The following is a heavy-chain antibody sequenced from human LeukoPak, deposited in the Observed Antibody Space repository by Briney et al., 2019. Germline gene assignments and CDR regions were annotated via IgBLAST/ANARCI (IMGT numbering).Heavy chain of an antibody. D-gene: IGHD2/OR15-2a*01. CDR1: GFSFNSYT. V-gene: IGHV3-21*01. CDR2: ISPVSSYT. Sequence: KPGGSLRLSCLASGFSFNSYTMNWVREAPGKGLEWVSTISPVSSYTWYAESVKGRFTISRDNPKNSLYLQMDSLRAEDTAVYYCVRDVSRRIGMDVWGQGTTVTVSS. J-gene: IGHJ6*02. CDR3: VRDVSRRIGMDV.